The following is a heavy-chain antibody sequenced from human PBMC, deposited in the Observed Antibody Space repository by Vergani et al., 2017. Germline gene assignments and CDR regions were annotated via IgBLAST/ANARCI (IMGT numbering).Heavy chain of an antibody. Sequence: QVQLQESGPGLVKPSQTLSLTCTVSGGSISSGGYYWSWIRQHPGKGLEWIGYIYYSVSTYYNPSLKSRVTISVDTSKNHVSLKLSSVTAAYTAVYYCARSSGYYNFDYWGQGTLVTVSS. CDR2: IYYSVST. CDR1: GGSISSGGYY. D-gene: IGHD3-9*01. J-gene: IGHJ4*02. V-gene: IGHV4-31*03. CDR3: ARSSGYYNFDY.